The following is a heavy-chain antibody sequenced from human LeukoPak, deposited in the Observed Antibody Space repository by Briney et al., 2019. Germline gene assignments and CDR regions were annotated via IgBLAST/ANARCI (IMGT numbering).Heavy chain of an antibody. V-gene: IGHV3-23*01. CDR1: GFTFSTYP. D-gene: IGHD2-2*01. J-gene: IGHJ1*01. CDR3: AKDGFSHSSSNQGPGYFNH. CDR2: ISGSCDGT. Sequence: GGSLRLSCAASGFTFSTYPMNWGRQAPAKGLEWVSPISGSCDGTSYADSVKDRCTISRDNSNNALYLQMNSLRAEDTALYYCAKDGFSHSSSNQGPGYFNHWGQGTLVTVSS.